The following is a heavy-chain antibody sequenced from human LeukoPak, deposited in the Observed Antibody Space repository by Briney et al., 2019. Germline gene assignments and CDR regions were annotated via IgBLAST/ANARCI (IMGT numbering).Heavy chain of an antibody. CDR2: IYYSGSP. D-gene: IGHD3-16*01. CDR1: GGSISSYY. CDR3: ARLSRAGEDY. Sequence: PSETLSLTCSVFGGSISSYYWTWIRQSPARGLEWIGHIYYSGSPNYNPSLKSRVTISSDTSKNHFSLKVASVTAADTAFYYCARLSRAGEDYLGQGILVTVSS. J-gene: IGHJ4*02. V-gene: IGHV4-59*01.